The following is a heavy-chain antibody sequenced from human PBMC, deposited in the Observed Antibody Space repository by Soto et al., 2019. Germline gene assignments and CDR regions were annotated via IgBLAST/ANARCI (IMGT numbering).Heavy chain of an antibody. CDR1: GFTFSNAW. Sequence: GGSLRLSCVASGFTFSNAWMSWVRQAPGKGLEWVGRIKSKTDGGTTDYAAPVKGRFTISRDDSKNTLYLQMNSLKTEDTAVYYCTTDTGYSYAVDFDYWGQGTLVTVSS. V-gene: IGHV3-15*01. J-gene: IGHJ4*02. CDR2: IKSKTDGGTT. CDR3: TTDTGYSYAVDFDY. D-gene: IGHD5-18*01.